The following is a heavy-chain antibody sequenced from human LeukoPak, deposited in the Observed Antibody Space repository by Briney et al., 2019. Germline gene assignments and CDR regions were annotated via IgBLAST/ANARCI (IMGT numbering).Heavy chain of an antibody. CDR3: AKDPPLCSGGSCYLNAFDI. CDR1: GYTFTSYD. D-gene: IGHD2-15*01. V-gene: IGHV1-8*01. J-gene: IGHJ3*02. Sequence: ASVKVSCKASGYTFTSYDINWVRQATGQGLEWMGWMNPNSGNTGYAQKFQGRVTMTRNTSISTAYMELSSLRSEDTAVYYCAKDPPLCSGGSCYLNAFDIWGQGTMVTVSS. CDR2: MNPNSGNT.